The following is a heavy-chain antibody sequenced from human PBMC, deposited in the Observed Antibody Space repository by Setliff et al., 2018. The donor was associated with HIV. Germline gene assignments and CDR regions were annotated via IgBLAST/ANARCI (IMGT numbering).Heavy chain of an antibody. CDR3: ARQGYIYGYPLNWFDP. V-gene: IGHV4-39*01. J-gene: IGHJ5*02. Sequence: SETLSLTCSVSGGSISNSNYFWAWIRQPPGKGLEWIGSFFYRGSTYYNPSLKSRVTISVDTSKTQFSLRLSSVTAADTAVYYCARQGYIYGYPLNWFDPWGQGTLVTVSS. CDR2: FFYRGST. CDR1: GGSISNSNYF. D-gene: IGHD5-18*01.